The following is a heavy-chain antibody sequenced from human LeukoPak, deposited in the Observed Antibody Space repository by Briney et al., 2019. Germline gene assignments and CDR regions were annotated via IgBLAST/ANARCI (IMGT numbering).Heavy chain of an antibody. V-gene: IGHV3-30*18. CDR2: ISYDGSNK. CDR3: AKDRYSSGLYFDY. J-gene: IGHJ4*02. D-gene: IGHD6-19*01. Sequence: PGGSLRLSCAASGFTFSSYGMHWVRQAPRKGLEWVAVISYDGSNKYYADSVKGRFTISRDNSKNTLYLQMNSLRAEDTAVYYCAKDRYSSGLYFDYWGQGTLVTGSS. CDR1: GFTFSSYG.